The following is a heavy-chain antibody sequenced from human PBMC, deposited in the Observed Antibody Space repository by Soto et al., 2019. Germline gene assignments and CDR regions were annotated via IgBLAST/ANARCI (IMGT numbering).Heavy chain of an antibody. J-gene: IGHJ4*02. V-gene: IGHV1-69*02. CDR1: GGTFSSYT. Sequence: ASVKVSCKASGGTFSSYTISWVRQAPGQGLEWMGRIIPILGIANYAQKFQGRVTITADKSTSTAYMELSSLRSEDTAVYYCAISTMIVVGFDYWGQGTLVTVSS. CDR3: AISTMIVVGFDY. CDR2: IIPILGIA. D-gene: IGHD3-22*01.